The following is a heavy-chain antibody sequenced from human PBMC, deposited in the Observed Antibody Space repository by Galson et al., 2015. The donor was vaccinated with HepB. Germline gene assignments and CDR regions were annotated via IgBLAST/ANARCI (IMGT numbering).Heavy chain of an antibody. Sequence: LRLSCAPSGFTFSTYAFHWVRQAPGKGLEWVAVISNDGNYINYADSVKGRFTISRDNSMNTVHLQMNSLRTEDSGVYYCAKKMKSGPAVAAADYWGQGTQVTVS. CDR1: GFTFSTYA. J-gene: IGHJ4*02. CDR2: ISNDGNYI. D-gene: IGHD6-19*01. CDR3: AKKMKSGPAVAAADY. V-gene: IGHV3-30*18.